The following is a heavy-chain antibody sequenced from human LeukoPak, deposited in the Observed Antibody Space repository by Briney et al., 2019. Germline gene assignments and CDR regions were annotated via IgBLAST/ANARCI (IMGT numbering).Heavy chain of an antibody. D-gene: IGHD1/OR15-1a*01. Sequence: GGSLRLSCEASGFTFADYGLSWVRHDPGKGLEWVAGINWSGDNTFYADSVKGRFTISRDNTKKTLYLQMNNLRGEDTATYYCARDLSSNWNNLAYWGQGTLVTVSS. CDR2: INWSGDNT. J-gene: IGHJ4*02. V-gene: IGHV3-20*04. CDR3: ARDLSSNWNNLAY. CDR1: GFTFADYG.